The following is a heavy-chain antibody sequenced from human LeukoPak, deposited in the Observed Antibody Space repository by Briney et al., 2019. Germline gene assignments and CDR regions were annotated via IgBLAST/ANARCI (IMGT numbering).Heavy chain of an antibody. D-gene: IGHD1-1*01. V-gene: IGHV1-46*01. CDR3: AGDMEPNAFDI. CDR1: GYTFTSYY. CDR2: INPSGGST. J-gene: IGHJ3*02. Sequence: ASVKVSCKASGYTFTSYYMHWVRQAPGQGLEWMGIINPSGGSTSYAQKFQGRVTVTRDTSTSTVYMELSSLRSEDTAVYYCAGDMEPNAFDIWGQGTMVTVSS.